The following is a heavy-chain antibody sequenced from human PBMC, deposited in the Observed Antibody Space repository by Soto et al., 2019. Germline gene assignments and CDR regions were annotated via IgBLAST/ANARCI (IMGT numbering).Heavy chain of an antibody. Sequence: ASVKVSCKATGDTFNTYGITWVRQAPGQGLEWMGWVSPCEDDTKYAQQLQGRVTMTMDTPTSTAYMELTSLTSDDTAIYYCARGGHVVVVTAALDYWGQGTLVTVSS. D-gene: IGHD2-21*02. J-gene: IGHJ4*02. CDR2: VSPCEDDT. V-gene: IGHV1-18*01. CDR3: ARGGHVVVVTAALDY. CDR1: GDTFNTYG.